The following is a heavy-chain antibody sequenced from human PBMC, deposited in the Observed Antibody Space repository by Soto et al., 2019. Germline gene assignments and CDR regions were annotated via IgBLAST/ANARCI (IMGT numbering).Heavy chain of an antibody. J-gene: IGHJ5*02. CDR2: IVVGSGNT. CDR3: AAVPHYYDSSGYYSFDP. CDR1: GFTFTSSA. Sequence: SVKVSCKASGFTFTSSAVQWVRQARGQRLEWIGWIVVGSGNTNYAQKFQERVTITRDMSTSTAYMELSNLRSEDTAVYYCAAVPHYYDSSGYYSFDPWGQGTLVTVSS. D-gene: IGHD3-22*01. V-gene: IGHV1-58*01.